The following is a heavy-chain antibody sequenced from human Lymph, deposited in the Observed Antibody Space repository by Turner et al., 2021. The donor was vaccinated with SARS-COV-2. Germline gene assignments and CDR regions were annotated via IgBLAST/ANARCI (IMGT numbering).Heavy chain of an antibody. CDR2: ISYDGSNK. Sequence: QVQLVESGGGVVQPGRSLRLSCAASGFTFNYYPMHWVRQAPGKGLEWVAVISYDGSNKYYADSVKGRFTISRDNSKNTLYLQMNSLRAEDTAVYYCARDSSGSGTLDYWGQGTLVTVSS. J-gene: IGHJ4*02. CDR1: GFTFNYYP. CDR3: ARDSSGSGTLDY. D-gene: IGHD3-10*01. V-gene: IGHV3-30-3*01.